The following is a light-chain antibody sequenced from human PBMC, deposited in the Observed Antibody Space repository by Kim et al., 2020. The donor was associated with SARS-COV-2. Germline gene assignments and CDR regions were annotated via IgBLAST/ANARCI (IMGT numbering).Light chain of an antibody. Sequence: DVVMTQSPLSLAVTLGQPASISCRSSQSLVNRDGNTYLNWLQQRPGQSPRRLIYQVSKRDSGVPDRFSGSGSGTNFTLKISGVEAEDVGVYYCLHGTHWPKTFGQGTKLEI. CDR3: LHGTHWPKT. CDR2: QVS. V-gene: IGKV2-30*01. J-gene: IGKJ2*01. CDR1: QSLVNRDGNTY.